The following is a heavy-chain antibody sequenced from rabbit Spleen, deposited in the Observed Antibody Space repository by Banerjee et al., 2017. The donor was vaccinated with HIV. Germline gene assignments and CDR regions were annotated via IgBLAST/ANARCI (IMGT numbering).Heavy chain of an antibody. CDR3: ARDFSGWGEWSL. D-gene: IGHD4-1*01. CDR1: GLDFGSSYW. CDR2: IDVVKSGST. Sequence: QEQLVESGGDLVKPGSSLTLTCKASGLDFGSSYWICWVRQAPGKGLEWIACIDVVKSGSTYYATWAKGRFTISESSSTTVTLQMTSLTVADTATYFCARDFSGWGEWSLWGPGTLVTVS. J-gene: IGHJ4*01. V-gene: IGHV1S45*01.